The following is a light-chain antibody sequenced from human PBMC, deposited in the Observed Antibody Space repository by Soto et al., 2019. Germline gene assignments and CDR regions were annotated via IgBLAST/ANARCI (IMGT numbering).Light chain of an antibody. V-gene: IGKV1-9*01. CDR3: QQLNTYPRP. Sequence: IQLTQSPSSLSASVGDRVTITCRASQGIAGYLAWYQQKPGKAPKLLIYTASTLQSGVPSRFSGSGSGTDFTLTISSLQPEAFATYYCQQLNTYPRPFGQGTRVEIK. J-gene: IGKJ1*01. CDR1: QGIAGY. CDR2: TAS.